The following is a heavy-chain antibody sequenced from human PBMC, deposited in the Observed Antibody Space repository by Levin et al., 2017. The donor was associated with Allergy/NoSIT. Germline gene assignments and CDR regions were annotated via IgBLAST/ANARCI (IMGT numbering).Heavy chain of an antibody. D-gene: IGHD3-10*01. CDR1: GGSFSGYY. CDR3: ARLRVPPPAYYYGSGSYFTIMDV. Sequence: TSETLSLTCAVYGGSFSGYYWSWIRQPPGKGLEWIGEINHSGSTNYNPSLKSRVTISVDTSKNQFSLKLSSVTAADTAVYYCARLRVPPPAYYYGSGSYFTIMDVWGKGTTVTVSS. V-gene: IGHV4-34*01. J-gene: IGHJ6*03. CDR2: INHSGST.